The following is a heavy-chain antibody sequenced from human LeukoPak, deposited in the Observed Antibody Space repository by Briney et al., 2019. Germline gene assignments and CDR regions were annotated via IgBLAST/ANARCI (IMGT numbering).Heavy chain of an antibody. D-gene: IGHD2-2*03. CDR3: ARVEIVVVPAADKETYFNWFDP. Sequence: PSETLSLTCTVSGGSISSGGYYWSWIRQHPGKGLEWIGYIYYSGSTYYNPSLKSRVTISVDTSKNQFSLKLSSVTAADTAVYYCARVEIVVVPAADKETYFNWFDPWGQGTLVTVSS. CDR1: GGSISSGGYY. CDR2: IYYSGST. V-gene: IGHV4-31*03. J-gene: IGHJ5*02.